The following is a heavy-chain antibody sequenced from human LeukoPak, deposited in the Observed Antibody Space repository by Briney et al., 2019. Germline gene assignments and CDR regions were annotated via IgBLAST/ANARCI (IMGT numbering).Heavy chain of an antibody. V-gene: IGHV5-51*01. CDR1: GYTFGRYW. D-gene: IGHD6-13*01. CDR3: ARLWWGRSWTQGYFDY. Sequence: GESLKISCNTSGYTFGRYWIAWVRQMPGKGLGWMWFIYPDDSEIRYSPSFQGQVTISADKSINTAYLQWNSLKASDTAMYYCARLWWGRSWTQGYFDYWGQGTLVTVSS. J-gene: IGHJ4*02. CDR2: IYPDDSEI.